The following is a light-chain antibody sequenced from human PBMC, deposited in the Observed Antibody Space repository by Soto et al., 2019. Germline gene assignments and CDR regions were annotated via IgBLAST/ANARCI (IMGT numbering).Light chain of an antibody. V-gene: IGLV2-14*01. CDR3: SSYTSSGSRV. Sequence: HSVLTQPASVSGSPGQSIAISCTGTNSDVGGYNYVSWYQQHPGKAPKLMIYDVSNRPSGVSDRFSGSKSGNTASLTISGLQAEDEADYYCSSYTSSGSRVFGGGTKVTVL. J-gene: IGLJ2*01. CDR2: DVS. CDR1: NSDVGGYNY.